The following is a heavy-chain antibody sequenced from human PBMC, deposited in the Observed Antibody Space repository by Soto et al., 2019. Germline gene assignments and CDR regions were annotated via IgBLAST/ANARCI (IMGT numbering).Heavy chain of an antibody. D-gene: IGHD3-16*02. CDR1: GFTFSSYG. CDR2: IWYDGSNK. J-gene: IGHJ6*02. V-gene: IGHV3-33*01. CDR3: ARDHRYYDYVGGSYRYPPYYGMDV. Sequence: GGSLRLSCAASGFTFSSYGMHWVRQAPGKGLEWVAVIWYDGSNKYYADSVKGRFTISRDNSKNTLYLQMNSLRAEDTAVYYCARDHRYYDYVGGSYRYPPYYGMDVWGQGTTATVSS.